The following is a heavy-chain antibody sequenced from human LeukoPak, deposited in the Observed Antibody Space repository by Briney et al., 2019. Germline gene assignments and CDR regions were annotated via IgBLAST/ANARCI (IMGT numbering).Heavy chain of an antibody. D-gene: IGHD2-2*02. V-gene: IGHV3-23*01. J-gene: IGHJ4*02. CDR1: GFTFSSSA. CDR2: ICGSEDTT. Sequence: GASLRLSCAASGFTFSSSAMNWVRQAPGKGLEWASVICGSEDTTNYADSVKGRFTISRDNSKNTLYLQMNSLRAEDTALYYCAKGRRDSCYTDNDYWGQGTLVTVSS. CDR3: AKGRRDSCYTDNDY.